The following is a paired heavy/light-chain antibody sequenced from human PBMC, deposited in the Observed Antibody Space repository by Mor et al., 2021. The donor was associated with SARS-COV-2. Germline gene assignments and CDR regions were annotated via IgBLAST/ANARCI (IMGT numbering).Heavy chain of an antibody. CDR2: IKGGNGDT. CDR1: GYSFTSYS. D-gene: IGHD1-1*01. J-gene: IGHJ4*02. V-gene: IGHV1-3*01. CDR3: TRDTLTTYQFNY. Sequence: QVQLVQSGAEVKKPGASVKVSCKASGYSFTSYSIHWVRQAPGQRLEWMGWIKGGNGDTKYSQKFQGRVTITRDTSASTAYMELSSLTSEDTAVYYCTRDTLTTYQFNYWGQGTLVTVSS.
Light chain of an antibody. Sequence: DILMTQSPDSLAVSLGERATINCNSSQSLLYSVSNKNYLSWYQQRLGQPPKLLISWASTRESGVPDRFSGSGSGTDFTLTISNLQADDVAVYYCQQYYDTPLTFGGGTKVEIK. CDR2: WAS. J-gene: IGKJ4*01. V-gene: IGKV4-1*01. CDR3: QQYYDTPLT. CDR1: QSLLYSVSNKNY.